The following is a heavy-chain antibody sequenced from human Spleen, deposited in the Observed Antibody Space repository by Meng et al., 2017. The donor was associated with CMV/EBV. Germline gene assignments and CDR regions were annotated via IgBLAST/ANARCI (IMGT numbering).Heavy chain of an antibody. J-gene: IGHJ4*02. CDR1: GFIVSNNY. CDR2: IRYDGSNK. V-gene: IGHV3-30*02. CDR3: AKIALEYYDSSGYDY. D-gene: IGHD3-22*01. Sequence: GESLKISCAASGFIVSNNYMNWVRQAPGKGLEWVTFIRYDGSNKYYADSVKGRFTISRDNSKNTLYLQMNSLRTEDTAVYYCAKIALEYYDSSGYDYWGQGTLVTVSS.